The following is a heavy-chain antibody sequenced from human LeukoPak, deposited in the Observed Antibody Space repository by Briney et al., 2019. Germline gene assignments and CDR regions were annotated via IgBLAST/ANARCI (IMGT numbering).Heavy chain of an antibody. CDR1: GGSISNYQ. Sequence: PSETLSLTCTVSGGSISNYQWSWIRQPPGKGLEWIGYISDRGSTNYNPSPKSRLTISLDTSKNQFSLRLNSVTAADTAVYYCARHHCTGVSPGVSCDGLGAYWGQGTLVTVSS. CDR3: ARHHCTGVSPGVSCDGLGAY. D-gene: IGHD2-8*02. V-gene: IGHV4-59*08. CDR2: ISDRGST. J-gene: IGHJ4*02.